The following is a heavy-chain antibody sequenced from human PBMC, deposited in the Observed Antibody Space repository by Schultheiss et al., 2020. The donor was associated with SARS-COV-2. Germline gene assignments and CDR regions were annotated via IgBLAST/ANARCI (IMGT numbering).Heavy chain of an antibody. CDR2: INPNSGGT. D-gene: IGHD2-15*01. J-gene: IGHJ6*01. Sequence: ASVKVSCKASGYTFTSYYMHWVRQAPGQGLEWMGWINPNSGGTNYAQKFQGRVTMTRDTSISTAYMELSRLRSDDTAVYYCARDERFVVVVAATRVFDPWGQGTTVTVSS. CDR1: GYTFTSYY. CDR3: ARDERFVVVVAATRVFDP. V-gene: IGHV1-2*02.